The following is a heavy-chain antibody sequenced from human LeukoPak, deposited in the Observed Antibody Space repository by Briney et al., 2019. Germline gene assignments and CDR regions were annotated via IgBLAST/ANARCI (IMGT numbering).Heavy chain of an antibody. D-gene: IGHD3-22*01. CDR2: ISYDGSNK. CDR1: GFTFSNYA. J-gene: IGHJ3*02. V-gene: IGHV3-30-3*01. CDR3: ARAQYYYDSSGRRGNDAFDI. Sequence: GGSLRLSCAASGFTFSNYAMNWVRQAPGKGLEWVAVISYDGSNKYYADSVKGRFTISRDNSKITLYLQMNSLRAEDTAVYYCARAQYYYDSSGRRGNDAFDIWGQGTMVTVSS.